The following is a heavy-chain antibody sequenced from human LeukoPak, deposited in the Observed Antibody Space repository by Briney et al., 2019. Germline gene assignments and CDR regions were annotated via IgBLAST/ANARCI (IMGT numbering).Heavy chain of an antibody. CDR1: GFTFDDYV. J-gene: IGHJ4*02. V-gene: IGHV3-9*01. CDR3: ARDFRFLEDY. Sequence: GGSLRLSCAASGFTFDDYVMHWVRQAPGKGLEWVSGITWNSDTIAYADSVKGRFTISRDNAKNSLYLQMNSLRAEDTAVYYCARDFRFLEDYWGQGTLVTVSS. CDR2: ITWNSDTI. D-gene: IGHD3-3*01.